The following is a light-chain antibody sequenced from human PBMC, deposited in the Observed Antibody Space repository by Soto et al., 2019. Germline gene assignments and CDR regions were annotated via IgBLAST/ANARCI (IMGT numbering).Light chain of an antibody. CDR3: QHYDGSPRT. CDR1: QSVNSNY. J-gene: IGKJ2*01. Sequence: ETVLTQSPGTVSLSPGERATLSCRTSQSVNSNYLAWYQQKPGQAPRLLIYGVFNRATGIPDRFSGSGSGTDFTLTISGLEPEDSAVDYCQHYDGSPRTFGQGTKLEIK. CDR2: GVF. V-gene: IGKV3-20*01.